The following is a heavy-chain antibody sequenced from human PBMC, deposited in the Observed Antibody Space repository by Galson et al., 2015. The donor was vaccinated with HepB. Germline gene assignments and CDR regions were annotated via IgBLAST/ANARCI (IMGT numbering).Heavy chain of an antibody. J-gene: IGHJ5*02. CDR3: ARGALVAVVTANLNNWFDP. CDR2: INAYDSST. Sequence: SVKVSCKASGYTFSSYSIAWVRQAPDQGLEWMGWINAYDSSTNYAQNLQGRVTMTTETSTTTAYMELRSLRSDDTAVYYCARGALVAVVTANLNNWFDPWGQGTLVTVSS. V-gene: IGHV1-18*01. D-gene: IGHD2-15*01. CDR1: GYTFSSYS.